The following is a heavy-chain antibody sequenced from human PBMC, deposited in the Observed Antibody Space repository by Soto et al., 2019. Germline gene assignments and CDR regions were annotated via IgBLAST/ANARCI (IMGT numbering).Heavy chain of an antibody. CDR2: IIPLFGTP. CDR3: ARASPVICGGDPCYRLDSSFDS. CDR1: GATFSTTG. Sequence: QVQLVQSGAEVRKPGSSLRVSCKSSGATFSTTGIGWVRQAPGQGLEWMGGIIPLFGTPKYARKFRGRVSITADESTNTVYMELNSLRPDDAAVYYCARASPVICGGDPCYRLDSSFDSWGQGSLVIVSS. D-gene: IGHD2-21*02. J-gene: IGHJ5*01. V-gene: IGHV1-69*01.